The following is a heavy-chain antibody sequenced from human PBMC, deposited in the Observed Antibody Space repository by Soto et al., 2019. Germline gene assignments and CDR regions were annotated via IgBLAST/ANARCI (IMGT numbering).Heavy chain of an antibody. V-gene: IGHV2-5*01. CDR1: CLALTAPGVT. Sequence: SGTMLVKNTQTLTLTGYFSCLALTAPGVTLGCLRQPPGKALEWLALIYWNDDGRYIPSLKSRLTITKDTSRDQVVLTMTNMDPVDTATYYCGFRDSENGIDLWGTATTVTV. J-gene: IGHJ6*04. D-gene: IGHD2-15*01. CDR2: IYWNDDG. CDR3: GFRDSENGIDL.